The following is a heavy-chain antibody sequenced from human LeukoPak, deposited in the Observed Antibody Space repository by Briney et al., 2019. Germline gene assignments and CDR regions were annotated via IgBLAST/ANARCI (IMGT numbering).Heavy chain of an antibody. J-gene: IGHJ5*02. CDR2: IYYSGST. CDR1: GGSISSYY. CDR3: ARWSDGSSAYYGP. D-gene: IGHD3-22*01. Sequence: PSETLSLTCTVSGGSISSYYWSWIRQPPGKGLEWIGYIYYSGSTKYNPSLKSRVTISVDTSKNQFSLKLTSVTAADTAVYYGARWSDGSSAYYGPWGQGTLVTVSS. V-gene: IGHV4-59*01.